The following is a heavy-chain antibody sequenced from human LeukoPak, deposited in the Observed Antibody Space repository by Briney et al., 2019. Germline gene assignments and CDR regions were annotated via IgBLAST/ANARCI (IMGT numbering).Heavy chain of an antibody. D-gene: IGHD2-8*01. V-gene: IGHV1-18*01. CDR2: ISAYNGNT. CDR1: GYTFTSYG. Sequence: ASVKVSCKASGYTFTSYGISWVRQAPGQGLEWMGWISAYNGNTNYAQKLQGRVTMTTDTSTSTAYMELGSLRSDDTAVYYCARDPAVDEDIALMVYAIRAFDIWGQGTMVTVSS. J-gene: IGHJ3*02. CDR3: ARDPAVDEDIALMVYAIRAFDI.